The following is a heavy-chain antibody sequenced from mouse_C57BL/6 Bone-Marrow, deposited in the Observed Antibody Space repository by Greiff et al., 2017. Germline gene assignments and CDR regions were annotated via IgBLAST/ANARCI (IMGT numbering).Heavy chain of an antibody. Sequence: QVQLKESGAELVRPGASVTLSCKASGYTFTDYEMHWVKQTHVHGLEWIGAIDPETGGTAYNQKFKGKAILTADKSSSTAYMELRSLTSEDSAVYYCTRYGSSYCWFAYWGQGTLVTVSA. V-gene: IGHV1-15*01. CDR3: TRYGSSYCWFAY. CDR1: GYTFTDYE. CDR2: IDPETGGT. D-gene: IGHD1-1*01. J-gene: IGHJ3*01.